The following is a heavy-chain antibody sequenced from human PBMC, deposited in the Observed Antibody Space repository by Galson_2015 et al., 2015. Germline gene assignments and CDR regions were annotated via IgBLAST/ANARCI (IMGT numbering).Heavy chain of an antibody. J-gene: IGHJ6*02. CDR3: ARESFRGVRYSMDV. CDR2: ISSSGSII. D-gene: IGHD3-16*01. Sequence: SLRLSCAASGFTFSDYYMSWIRQAPGKGLEWVSYISSSGSIIYYADSVKGRFTISRDNAKNSLYLQMNSLRAEDTAVYYCARESFRGVRYSMDVWGQGTTVSVSS. V-gene: IGHV3-11*01. CDR1: GFTFSDYY.